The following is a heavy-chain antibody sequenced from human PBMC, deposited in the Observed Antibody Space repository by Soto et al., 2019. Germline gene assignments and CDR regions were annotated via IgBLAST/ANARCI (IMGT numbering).Heavy chain of an antibody. Sequence: GGSLRLSCAASGFSLSDHYIDWVRQAPGKGLEWVGRSRDKAQGYSTEYAASVKGRFTTSRDDSKNSVLLQMNSLKTEDTAVYYCDRAMYYTDSSGYTRCLDYWGQGTLVTVSS. V-gene: IGHV3-72*01. CDR2: SRDKAQGYST. D-gene: IGHD3-22*01. CDR1: GFSLSDHY. CDR3: DRAMYYTDSSGYTRCLDY. J-gene: IGHJ4*02.